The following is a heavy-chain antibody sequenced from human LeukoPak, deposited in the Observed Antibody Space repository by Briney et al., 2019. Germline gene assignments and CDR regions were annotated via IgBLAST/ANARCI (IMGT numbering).Heavy chain of an antibody. CDR2: FDPEDGET. V-gene: IGHV1-24*01. J-gene: IGHJ4*02. Sequence: ASVKVSCKVSGYTLTELSMHWVRQAPGNGREWMGGFDPEDGETIYAQKFQGRVTMTEDTSTDTAYMELSSLRSEDTAVYYCATGTYYYDTLDYWGQGTLVTVFS. CDR3: ATGTYYYDTLDY. D-gene: IGHD3-22*01. CDR1: GYTLTELS.